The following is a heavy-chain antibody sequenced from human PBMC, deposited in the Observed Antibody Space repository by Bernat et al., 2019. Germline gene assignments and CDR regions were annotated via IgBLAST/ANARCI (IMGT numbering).Heavy chain of an antibody. CDR2: IFYSGST. Sequence: QLQLQESGPGLVKPSETLSLTCTVSGDSISSSHYWGWIRQPPGKGLEWIGSIFYSGSTYYNPSLKSRVTISVDTSKNQFSLKLGSVTAADTAVYSCARSVGTAAHAGFDIWGQGTMVTVSS. V-gene: IGHV4-39*01. CDR3: ARSVGTAAHAGFDI. J-gene: IGHJ3*02. D-gene: IGHD1-26*01. CDR1: GDSISSSHY.